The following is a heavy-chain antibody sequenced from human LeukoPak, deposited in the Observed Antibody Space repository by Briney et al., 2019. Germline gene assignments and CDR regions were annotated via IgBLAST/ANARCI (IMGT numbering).Heavy chain of an antibody. V-gene: IGHV4-59*08. CDR2: IYYSGST. CDR3: ARGSSGWYDGYFNY. D-gene: IGHD6-19*01. Sequence: SETLSLTCTVSGGSIGSYYWSWIRQPPGKGLEWIGYIYYSGSTNYNPSLKSRVTMSVDTSKNQFSLHLSSVTAADTAVYYCARGSSGWYDGYFNYWGQGTLVTVSS. J-gene: IGHJ4*02. CDR1: GGSIGSYY.